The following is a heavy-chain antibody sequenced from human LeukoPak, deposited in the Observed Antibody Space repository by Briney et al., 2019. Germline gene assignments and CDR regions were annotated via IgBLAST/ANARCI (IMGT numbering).Heavy chain of an antibody. CDR2: IYYSGST. Sequence: NPSETLSLTCTVSGRSISSYYWSWIRQPPGKGLEWFGYIYYSGSTNYNPSLKSRVTISVDTSKNQFSLKLTSVTAADTAVYYCARGVPEYYDFWSGYFYYFDYWGQGTLVTVSS. D-gene: IGHD3-3*01. J-gene: IGHJ4*02. CDR3: ARGVPEYYDFWSGYFYYFDY. CDR1: GRSISSYY. V-gene: IGHV4-59*01.